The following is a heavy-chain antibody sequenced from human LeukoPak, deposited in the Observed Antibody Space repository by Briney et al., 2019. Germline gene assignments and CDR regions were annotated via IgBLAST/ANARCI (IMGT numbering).Heavy chain of an antibody. CDR1: GGSISCSSYY. CDR2: IYYSGST. Sequence: PSETLSLTCTVSGGSISCSSYYWGWIRQPPGKGLEWIGSIYYSGSTYYNPSLKSRVTISVDTSKNQFSLKLSSVTAADTAVYYCARRVGGYTVWYYFDYWGQGTLVTVSS. J-gene: IGHJ4*02. V-gene: IGHV4-39*01. D-gene: IGHD1-1*01. CDR3: ARRVGGYTVWYYFDY.